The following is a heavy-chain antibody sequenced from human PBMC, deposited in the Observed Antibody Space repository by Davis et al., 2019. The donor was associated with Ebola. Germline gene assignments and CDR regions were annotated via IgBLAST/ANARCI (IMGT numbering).Heavy chain of an antibody. CDR3: ARDRYSSSWLQGFDP. Sequence: PGGSLRLSCAASRFTFSRYWMHWVRQAPGKGLVWVSRISTDVSSTSYADSVKGRFTISRDNAKNTLYLQMNSLRAEDTAVYYCARDRYSSSWLQGFDPWGQGTLVTVSS. CDR2: ISTDVSST. CDR1: RFTFSRYW. V-gene: IGHV3-74*01. D-gene: IGHD6-13*01. J-gene: IGHJ5*02.